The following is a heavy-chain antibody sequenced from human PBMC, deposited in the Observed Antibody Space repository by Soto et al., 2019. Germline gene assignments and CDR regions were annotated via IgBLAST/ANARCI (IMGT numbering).Heavy chain of an antibody. J-gene: IGHJ6*02. D-gene: IGHD1-26*01. Sequence: GSLRLSCAASGFTFSIYWMHWVRQAPGKGLVWVSRINSDGSSTSYADSVKGRFTISRDNAKNTLYLQMNSLRAEDTAVYYCARENXAYSGSYLWSYYYGMDVWGQGTTVTVSS. CDR3: ARENXAYSGSYLWSYYYGMDV. CDR2: INSDGSST. CDR1: GFTFSIYW. V-gene: IGHV3-74*01.